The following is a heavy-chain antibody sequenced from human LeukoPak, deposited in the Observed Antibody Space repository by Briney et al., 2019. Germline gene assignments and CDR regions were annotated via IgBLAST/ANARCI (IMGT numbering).Heavy chain of an antibody. J-gene: IGHJ5*02. Sequence: PSETLSLTCAVYGGSFSSYYWSWIRQPPGKGLEWIGYIYYSGSTNYNPSLKSRVTISVDTSKNQFSLKLSSVTAADTAVYYCAFGHYGSGSYYNSWGQGTLVTVSS. CDR2: IYYSGST. CDR3: AFGHYGSGSYYNS. V-gene: IGHV4-59*08. CDR1: GGSFSSYY. D-gene: IGHD3-10*01.